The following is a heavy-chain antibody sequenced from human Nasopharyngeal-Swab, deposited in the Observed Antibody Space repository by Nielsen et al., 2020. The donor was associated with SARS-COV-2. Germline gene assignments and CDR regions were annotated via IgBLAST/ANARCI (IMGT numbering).Heavy chain of an antibody. J-gene: IGHJ4*02. D-gene: IGHD5-12*01. V-gene: IGHV1-2*06. Sequence: ASVKVSCNASGYTFIDYYIHCVRQAPGQGLEWMGRNNPNSGGTDYAQKFQGRVIMTRDTSVSTAYMELSRLRSDDTAVYYCARGTGSAYEFIDYWGQGTLVTVSS. CDR1: GYTFIDYY. CDR3: ARGTGSAYEFIDY. CDR2: NNPNSGGT.